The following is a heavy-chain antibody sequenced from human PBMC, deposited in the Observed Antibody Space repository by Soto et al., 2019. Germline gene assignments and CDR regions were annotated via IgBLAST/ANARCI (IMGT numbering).Heavy chain of an antibody. CDR1: SGPSSSHN. V-gene: IGHV4-59*08. D-gene: IGHD1-1*01. CDR2: VYSTGGT. CDR3: VRQGIGTQHGLVDV. Sequence: QVQLQQSGPGLVKPSETLSLTCTGSSGPSSSHNWGWIRQPPGRGLEWIGYVYSTGGTSYNPSLKSRVTLSADTSTNHISLTLSSVTAADTAVYYCVRQGIGTQHGLVDVWGQGTTVTVSS. J-gene: IGHJ6*02.